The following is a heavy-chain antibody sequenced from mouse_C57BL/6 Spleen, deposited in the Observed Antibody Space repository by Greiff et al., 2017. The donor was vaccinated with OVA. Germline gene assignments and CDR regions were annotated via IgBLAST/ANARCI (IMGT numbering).Heavy chain of an antibody. CDR1: GFTFSDYG. J-gene: IGHJ2*01. D-gene: IGHD1-1*01. CDR3: ARSPYYYFDY. Sequence: EVQLVESGGGLVKPGGSLKLSCAASGFTFSDYGMHWVRQAPEKGLEWVAYISSGSSTIYYADTVKGRFTISRDNAKNTLFLQMTSLRSEDTAMYYCARSPYYYFDYWGQGTTLTVSS. V-gene: IGHV5-17*01. CDR2: ISSGSSTI.